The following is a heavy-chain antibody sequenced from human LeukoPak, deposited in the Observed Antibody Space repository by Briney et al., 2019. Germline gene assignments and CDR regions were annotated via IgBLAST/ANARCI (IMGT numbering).Heavy chain of an antibody. Sequence: ASVKVSCKASGYTFTSYYMHWVRQAPGQGLEWMGIISTSGGSTSYAQKFQGRVTMTRDTSTSTVYMELSSLRSEDTAVYYCARSSVVPAAMDDAFDIWGQGTMVTVSS. J-gene: IGHJ3*02. CDR3: ARSSVVPAAMDDAFDI. D-gene: IGHD2-2*01. CDR1: GYTFTSYY. CDR2: ISTSGGST. V-gene: IGHV1-46*01.